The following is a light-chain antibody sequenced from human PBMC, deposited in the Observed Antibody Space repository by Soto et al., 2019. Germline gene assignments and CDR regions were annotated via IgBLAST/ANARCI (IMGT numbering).Light chain of an antibody. V-gene: IGKV1-5*01. CDR2: DTS. CDR1: QSVSDW. Sequence: IQMTQSPSTLSASVGDRVTITCRASQSVSDWLAWYQQKPGNPPKLLIYDTSRLESAVPSRFSGSGSGTDFTLTISRLEPEDFAVYYCQQYGSSPRTFGQGTKV. J-gene: IGKJ1*01. CDR3: QQYGSSPRT.